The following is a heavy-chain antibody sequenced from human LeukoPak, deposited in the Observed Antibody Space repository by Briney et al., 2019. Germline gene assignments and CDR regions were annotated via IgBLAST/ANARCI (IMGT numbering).Heavy chain of an antibody. CDR3: ARLMEVTMIFDH. CDR1: GGSISSSSYY. CDR2: IYYSGST. Sequence: SETLSLTCTVSGGSISSSSYYWGWIRQPPGKGLEWIGSIYYSGSTYYNPSLKSRVTISVDTSKNQFSLKLSSVTAADTAMYYCARLMEVTMIFDHWGQGILVTVSS. J-gene: IGHJ4*02. V-gene: IGHV4-39*07. D-gene: IGHD2-21*02.